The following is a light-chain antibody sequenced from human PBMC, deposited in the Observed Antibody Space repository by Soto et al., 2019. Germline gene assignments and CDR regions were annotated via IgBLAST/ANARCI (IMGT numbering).Light chain of an antibody. CDR2: AAS. V-gene: IGKV1-39*01. CDR3: QQSYSTPPFT. J-gene: IGKJ3*01. Sequence: DIQMTQSPSSLSASVGDRVTITCRASQSISNYLNWYQQKPGKAPKLLIYAASTLQGGVPSTFSGSGSGTDFTLTISSLQPEDSATYYCQQSYSTPPFTFGPGTKVDI. CDR1: QSISNY.